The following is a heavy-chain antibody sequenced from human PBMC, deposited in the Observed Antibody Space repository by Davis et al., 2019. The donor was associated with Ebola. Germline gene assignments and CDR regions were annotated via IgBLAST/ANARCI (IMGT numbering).Heavy chain of an antibody. CDR3: ARRFRRAALDS. D-gene: IGHD6-13*01. CDR2: INHRGGT. V-gene: IGHV4-34*01. Sequence: PSETLSLTCGVYGGSFSGYFWSWIRQAPGQGLEWIGEINHRGGTNYNPSLKSRLTISADTSKSQFSLKLNSVTAADTAVYFCARRFRRAALDSWGQGTLVTVSS. J-gene: IGHJ4*02. CDR1: GGSFSGYF.